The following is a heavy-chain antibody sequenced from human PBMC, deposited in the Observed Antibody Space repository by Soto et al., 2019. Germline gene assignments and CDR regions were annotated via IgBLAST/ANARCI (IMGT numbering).Heavy chain of an antibody. CDR2: ISYDASNT. CDR3: ARSRGGDGYNPLDY. J-gene: IGHJ4*02. D-gene: IGHD2-21*01. V-gene: IGHV3-30-3*01. Sequence: QVQLVDSGGGVVQPGRSLRLSCAASGFPFSSYAIHWVRQAPGKGLEWEAFISYDASNTYYADSVRGRFSVSRHNSNNTLDLQMNSLRAEDTAVYYCARSRGGDGYNPLDYWGQGTLVTVSS. CDR1: GFPFSSYA.